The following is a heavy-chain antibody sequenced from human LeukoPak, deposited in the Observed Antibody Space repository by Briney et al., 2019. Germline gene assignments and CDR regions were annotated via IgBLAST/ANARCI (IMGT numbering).Heavy chain of an antibody. J-gene: IGHJ6*02. V-gene: IGHV3-49*04. D-gene: IGHD1-26*01. CDR1: GFTFGDYF. CDR3: TRESYIFVGNHFFYGMDV. Sequence: GGPVRLSCTASGFTFGDYFIHWARQAPGRGLEWVSFISSKAYGGTTEYAASVKGRFNISRDVSKSIAYLQMNSLKTEDTAVYYCTRESYIFVGNHFFYGMDVWGRGTTVTVSS. CDR2: ISSKAYGGTT.